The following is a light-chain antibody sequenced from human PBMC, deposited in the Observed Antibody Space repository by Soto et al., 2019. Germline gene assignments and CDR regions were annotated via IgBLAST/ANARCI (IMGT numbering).Light chain of an antibody. Sequence: QSALTQPASVSGSPGQSITISCTGTSSDVGGYNYVSWYQQHPPKAPKLMIYDVSNRPSGVSDRFSGSKSGNTASLTISGLQAEDEADYYCYSYTTSSPYVFGTGTKLTVL. CDR3: YSYTTSSPYV. CDR1: SSDVGGYNY. V-gene: IGLV2-14*01. J-gene: IGLJ1*01. CDR2: DVS.